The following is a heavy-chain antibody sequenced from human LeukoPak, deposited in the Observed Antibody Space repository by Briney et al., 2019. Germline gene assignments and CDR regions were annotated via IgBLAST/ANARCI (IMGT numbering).Heavy chain of an antibody. V-gene: IGHV4-39*01. Sequence: SETLSLTCTVSGGSISSSSYYWGWIRQPPGKGLEWIGNIYSSGSAYYNPSLKSRVTISVDTSKNQFSLKLSSVTAADTAVYYCARGNLYYYDSSGYYFKFDYWGQGTLVTVSS. J-gene: IGHJ4*02. CDR2: IYSSGSA. CDR3: ARGNLYYYDSSGYYFKFDY. CDR1: GGSISSSSYY. D-gene: IGHD3-22*01.